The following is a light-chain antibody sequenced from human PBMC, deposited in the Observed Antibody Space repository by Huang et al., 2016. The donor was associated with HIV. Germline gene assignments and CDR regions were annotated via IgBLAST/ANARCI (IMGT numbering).Light chain of an antibody. CDR3: QQRSNWPRT. J-gene: IGKJ1*01. CDR1: QSVSSY. Sequence: EIVLTQSPATLSLSPGERATLSCRASQSVSSYLAWYQQKPGQAPRLLFDDASNRATGIPARFSGSGSGTDFTLTISSLEPEDFAGYYWQQRSNWPRTFGQGTKVEIK. V-gene: IGKV3-11*01. CDR2: DAS.